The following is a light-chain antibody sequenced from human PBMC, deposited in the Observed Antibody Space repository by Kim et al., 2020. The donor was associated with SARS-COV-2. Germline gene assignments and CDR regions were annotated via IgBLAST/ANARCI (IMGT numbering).Light chain of an antibody. Sequence: GERATLSCRASQRVGSSLAWYQQRPGQAPRLLIYDASNRATGIPARFSGSGSGTDFTLTITSLEPEDLAVYYCQQRDTWPLTFGGGTKVDIK. J-gene: IGKJ4*01. CDR2: DAS. CDR1: QRVGSS. CDR3: QQRDTWPLT. V-gene: IGKV3-11*01.